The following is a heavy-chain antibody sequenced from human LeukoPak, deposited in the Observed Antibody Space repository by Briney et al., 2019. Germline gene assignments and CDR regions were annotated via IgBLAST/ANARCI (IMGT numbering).Heavy chain of an antibody. D-gene: IGHD3-22*01. J-gene: IGHJ5*02. CDR1: GGSISSSNW. Sequence: SETLSLTCAVSGGSISSSNWWSWVRQPPGKGLEWIGEIYHSGSTNYNPSLKSRATLSVDRSKNQFFLKLTYMTAADTAIYYCAGGLSLFDNSGYHHLWGRGTLVTVS. V-gene: IGHV4-4*02. CDR2: IYHSGST. CDR3: AGGLSLFDNSGYHHL.